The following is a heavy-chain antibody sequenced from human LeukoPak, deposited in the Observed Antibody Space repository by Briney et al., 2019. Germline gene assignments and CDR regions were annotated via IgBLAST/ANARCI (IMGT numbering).Heavy chain of an antibody. CDR2: ISWDGGST. CDR1: GFTFDDYT. J-gene: IGHJ4*02. CDR3: AKGQAVVVTSPFDY. Sequence: GGSLRLSCAASGFTFDDYTMHWVRQAPGNGLEWVSLISWDGGSTYYADSVKGRFTISRDNSKNSLYLQMNSLRTEDTALYYCAKGQAVVVTSPFDYWGQGTLVTVSS. D-gene: IGHD2-21*02. V-gene: IGHV3-43*01.